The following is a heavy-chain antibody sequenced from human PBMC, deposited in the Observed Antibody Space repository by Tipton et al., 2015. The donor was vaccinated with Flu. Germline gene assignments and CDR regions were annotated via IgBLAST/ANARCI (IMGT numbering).Heavy chain of an antibody. CDR2: IYTSGTT. V-gene: IGHV4-61*02. D-gene: IGHD3-10*01. CDR1: GVSISTSKYF. J-gene: IGHJ4*02. CDR3: ARASGSGTYVIFDY. Sequence: TLSLTCSVSGVSISTSKYFWGWIRQPPGKGLEWIGRIYTSGTTKYKPSLESRVTVSIDTSKNQFSLKLSSVTAADTAVYYCARASGSGTYVIFDYWGQGTLVTVSS.